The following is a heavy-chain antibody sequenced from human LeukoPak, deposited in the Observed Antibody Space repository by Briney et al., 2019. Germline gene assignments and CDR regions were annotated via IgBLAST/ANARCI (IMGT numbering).Heavy chain of an antibody. D-gene: IGHD6-19*01. CDR3: ARDPVASTSRFDP. CDR2: IIPILGIA. V-gene: IGHV1-69*04. CDR1: GGTFSSYA. J-gene: IGHJ5*02. Sequence: SVKVSCKASGGTFSSYAISWVRQAPGQGLEWMGRIIPILGIANYAQKFQGRVTITADKSTSTAYMELSSLRSEDTAVYYCARDPVASTSRFDPWGQGTLVTVSS.